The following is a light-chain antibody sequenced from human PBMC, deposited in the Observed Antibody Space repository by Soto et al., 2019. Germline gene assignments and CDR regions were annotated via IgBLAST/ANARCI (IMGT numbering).Light chain of an antibody. CDR3: QQYKDWPTT. J-gene: IGKJ1*01. CDR1: QSVSSSY. V-gene: IGKV3-15*01. CDR2: GAS. Sequence: EIVMTQAPATLGVSPGERATCCCRASQSVSSSYLAWYQQKPGQAPRLLIYGASTRAISVPARFSGSGSGTEFALTISSLQSEDFAIYFCQQYKDWPTTFGQGTKVDIK.